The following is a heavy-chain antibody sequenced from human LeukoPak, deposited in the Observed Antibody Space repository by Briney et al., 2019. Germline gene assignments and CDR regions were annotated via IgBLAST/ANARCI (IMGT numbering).Heavy chain of an antibody. D-gene: IGHD5-18*01. CDR3: ASGYSYGRIDY. CDR2: IYSGGRT. J-gene: IGHJ4*02. V-gene: IGHV3-53*01. CDR1: GFTVSSNY. Sequence: PGGSLRLSCAASGFTVSSNYMSWVRQAPGKGLEWVSVIYSGGRTYYADSVKGRFTISRDNSKNTLYLQMNSLRVEDTAVYYCASGYSYGRIDYWGQGTLVTVSS.